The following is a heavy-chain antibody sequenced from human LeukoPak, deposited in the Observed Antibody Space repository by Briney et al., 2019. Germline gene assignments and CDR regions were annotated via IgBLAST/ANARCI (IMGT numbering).Heavy chain of an antibody. CDR1: GFTFSSYW. Sequence: PGKSLRLSCAASGFTFSSYWMHCVRQAPGKGLVWVSRINSDGSSTSYADSVKGRFTISRDNAKNTLYLQMNSLRAEDTAVYYCARNDYVWGSYRSEESAFDIWGQGTMVTVSS. V-gene: IGHV3-74*01. CDR2: INSDGSST. CDR3: ARNDYVWGSYRSEESAFDI. J-gene: IGHJ3*02. D-gene: IGHD3-16*02.